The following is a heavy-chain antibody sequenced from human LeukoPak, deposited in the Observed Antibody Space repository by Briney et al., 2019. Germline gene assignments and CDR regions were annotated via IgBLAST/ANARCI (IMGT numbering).Heavy chain of an antibody. CDR1: GYTFTGHD. CDR2: INPNTGGT. V-gene: IGHV1-2*02. D-gene: IGHD5-12*01. Sequence: ASVKVSCKASGYTFTGHDIHWVRQAPGQGFEWMGWINPNTGGTDYAQKFQDRIAISTYTSISTAYMELSRLRSDDTALYYCARDLATIDGIAWYYFENWGQGTLVTVS. CDR3: ARDLATIDGIAWYYFEN. J-gene: IGHJ4*02.